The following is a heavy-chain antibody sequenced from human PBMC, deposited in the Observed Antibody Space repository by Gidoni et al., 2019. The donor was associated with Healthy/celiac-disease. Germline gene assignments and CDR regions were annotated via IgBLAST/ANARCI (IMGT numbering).Heavy chain of an antibody. CDR2: ISSSGTI. V-gene: IGHV3-48*03. D-gene: IGHD3-22*01. CDR1: GFTFSSYE. Sequence: LRHSCAASGFTFSSYEMNWVRQAPGKGLEWVSYISSSGTIYYADSVKGRFTISRDNAKNSLYLQMNSLRAEDTAVYYCARGGLDYYDSSGTKIFDIWGQGTMVTVSS. CDR3: ARGGLDYYDSSGTKIFDI. J-gene: IGHJ3*02.